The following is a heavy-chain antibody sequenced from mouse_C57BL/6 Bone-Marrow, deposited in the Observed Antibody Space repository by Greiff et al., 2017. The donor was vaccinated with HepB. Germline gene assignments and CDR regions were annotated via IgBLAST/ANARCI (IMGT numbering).Heavy chain of an antibody. Sequence: EVKLVESGGGLVQPGGSMKLSCVASGFTFSNYWMNWVRQSPGKGLEWVAQISLKSDNYETHYAESVKGRFTISKDESKSSVNLQMNNLRAEDTGIYYGTVYGKGGRDYWGQGTTLTVSS. J-gene: IGHJ2*01. D-gene: IGHD2-1*01. CDR3: TVYGKGGRDY. V-gene: IGHV6-3*01. CDR1: GFTFSNYW. CDR2: ISLKSDNYET.